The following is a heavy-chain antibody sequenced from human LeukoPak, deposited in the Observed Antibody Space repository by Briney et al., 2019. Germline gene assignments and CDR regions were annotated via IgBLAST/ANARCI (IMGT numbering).Heavy chain of an antibody. CDR1: GGSISGDH. CDR3: ARRNDFGI. V-gene: IGHV4-59*08. J-gene: IGHJ3*02. Sequence: SETLSLTCTVSGGSISGDHWNWIRQPPGKGLEWIGYIYYSGSTNYNPSLRSRVTISIDTSKNQFSLKLTSVTAADTAVYYCARRNDFGIWGQGTMVTVSS. CDR2: IYYSGST.